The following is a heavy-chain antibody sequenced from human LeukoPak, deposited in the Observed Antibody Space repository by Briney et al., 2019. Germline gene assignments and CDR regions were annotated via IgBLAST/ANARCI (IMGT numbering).Heavy chain of an antibody. CDR2: ISGSGGST. J-gene: IGHJ4*02. Sequence: GGSLRLSCAASGFTFSSYAMSWVRQAPGKGLKGVSAISGSGGSTYYADSVKGRFTISRDNSKNTLYLQMNSLRAEDTAVYYCAKWRRLITFLRSQPYYFYYWGQGTLVTVSS. CDR3: AKWRRLITFLRSQPYYFYY. CDR1: GFTFSSYA. V-gene: IGHV3-23*01. D-gene: IGHD3-16*01.